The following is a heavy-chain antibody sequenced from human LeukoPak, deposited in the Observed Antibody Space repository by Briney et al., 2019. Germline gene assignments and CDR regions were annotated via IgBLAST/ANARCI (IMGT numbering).Heavy chain of an antibody. CDR2: IHYSGST. D-gene: IGHD3-22*01. CDR3: ARFSSYYDSRGYLTYFDY. Sequence: PSETLSLTCTVSGGSITSYYWSWIRQPPGEGLEWIGYIHYSGSTNYNPSLKSRVTISVDTSKNQFSLKLSSVTAADTAVYYCARFSSYYDSRGYLTYFDYWGQGTLVTVSS. CDR1: GGSITSYY. J-gene: IGHJ4*02. V-gene: IGHV4-59*01.